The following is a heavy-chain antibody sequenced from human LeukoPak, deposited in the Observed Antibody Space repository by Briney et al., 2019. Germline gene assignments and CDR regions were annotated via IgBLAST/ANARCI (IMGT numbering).Heavy chain of an antibody. CDR1: GGSISSSNYY. CDR3: ARAVYRMSGTGAAFDY. CDR2: IHYSGST. D-gene: IGHD3-3*01. J-gene: IGHJ4*02. Sequence: AETLSLTCTVSGGSISSSNYYWGWIRQPPGKGLEWIVSIHYSGSTYHNPSLKSRVTISVDTSKNQFSLKLNSVTAADTAVYYCARAVYRMSGTGAAFDYWGQGTLVTVSS. V-gene: IGHV4-39*07.